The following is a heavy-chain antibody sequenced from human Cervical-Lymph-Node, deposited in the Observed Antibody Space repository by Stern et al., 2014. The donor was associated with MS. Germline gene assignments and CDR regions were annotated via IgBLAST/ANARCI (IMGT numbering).Heavy chain of an antibody. D-gene: IGHD3-22*01. V-gene: IGHV1-46*01. CDR1: GYTFPSYY. CDR2: INPSGGST. Sequence: VQLVESGAEVKKPGASVKVSCKASGYTFPSYYIHWVRQATGQGLEWMGIINPSGGSTSYIQTFQGIVIMHRDTSTSTVYMELSSLRSEDTAVYYCARNYYDSSGYQNYYDYGMDVWGQGTTVTVSS. J-gene: IGHJ6*02. CDR3: ARNYYDSSGYQNYYDYGMDV.